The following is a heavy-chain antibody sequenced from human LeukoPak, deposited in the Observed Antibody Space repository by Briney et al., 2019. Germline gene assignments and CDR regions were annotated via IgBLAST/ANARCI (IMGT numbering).Heavy chain of an antibody. CDR1: GYSLTSYY. D-gene: IGHD5-24*01. Sequence: ASVKVSCKASGYSLTSYYMHWVRQAPGQGLEWMGIINPNSGSISYAQKFQGRVTMTRDTSTSTVYMELSSLRSEDTAVYYCARDGEMTTKLYYFDCWGQGTLVTVSS. V-gene: IGHV1-46*01. CDR3: ARDGEMTTKLYYFDC. CDR2: INPNSGSI. J-gene: IGHJ4*02.